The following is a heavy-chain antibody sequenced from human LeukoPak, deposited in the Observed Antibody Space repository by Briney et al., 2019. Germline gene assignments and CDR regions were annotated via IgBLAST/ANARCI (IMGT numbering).Heavy chain of an antibody. V-gene: IGHV3-48*03. CDR3: ARVLGGYDHSFDY. CDR2: ISSSGSTI. CDR1: GFTFSTYE. D-gene: IGHD5-12*01. Sequence: PGGSLRLSCAASGFTFSTYEMTWVRQSPGKGLEWVSYISSSGSTIYYADSVKGRFTISRDNARNSLYLQMNSLRAEDTAVYYCARVLGGYDHSFDYWGQGTLVTVSS. J-gene: IGHJ4*02.